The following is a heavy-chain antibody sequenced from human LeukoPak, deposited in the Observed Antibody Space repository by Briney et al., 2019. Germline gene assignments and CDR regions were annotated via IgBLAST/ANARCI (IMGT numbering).Heavy chain of an antibody. CDR2: IYYSGST. Sequence: SETLSLTCTVSGGSISSYYWSWIRQPPGKGLEWIGYIYYSGSTNYNPSLKSRVTISVDTSKNQFSLKLSSVTAADTAVHYCARHRSGSYYKSFYFDYWGQGTLVTVSS. CDR1: GGSISSYY. D-gene: IGHD1-26*01. CDR3: ARHRSGSYYKSFYFDY. J-gene: IGHJ4*02. V-gene: IGHV4-59*08.